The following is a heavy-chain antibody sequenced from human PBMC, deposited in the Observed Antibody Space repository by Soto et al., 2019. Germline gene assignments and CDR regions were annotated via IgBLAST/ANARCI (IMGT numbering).Heavy chain of an antibody. D-gene: IGHD6-13*01. CDR3: ARGGEYSSSWYSTLYYGMDV. Sequence: SETLSLTCAVYGGSFSGYYWSWIRQPPGKGLEWIGEINHSGSTNYNPPLKSRVTISVDTSKNQFSLKLSSVTAADTAVYYCARGGEYSSSWYSTLYYGMDVWGQGTTVTVSS. J-gene: IGHJ6*02. CDR1: GGSFSGYY. CDR2: INHSGST. V-gene: IGHV4-34*01.